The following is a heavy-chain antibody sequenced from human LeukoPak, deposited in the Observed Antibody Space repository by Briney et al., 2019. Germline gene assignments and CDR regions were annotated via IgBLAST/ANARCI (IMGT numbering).Heavy chain of an antibody. CDR3: ARLTPSDSSSWYWYFGL. J-gene: IGHJ2*01. CDR1: GGSISSYH. CDR2: IYYSGST. V-gene: IGHV4-59*08. D-gene: IGHD6-13*01. Sequence: SETLSLTCTVSGGSISSYHWSWIRQPPGKGLEWIGYIYYSGSTNYNPSLKSRVTISVDTSKNQFSLKLSTVTAADTAVYYCARLTPSDSSSWYWYFGLWGRGTLVTVSS.